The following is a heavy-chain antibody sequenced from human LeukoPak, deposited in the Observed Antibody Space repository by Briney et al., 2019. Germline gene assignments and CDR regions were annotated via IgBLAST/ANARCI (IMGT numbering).Heavy chain of an antibody. V-gene: IGHV4-39*01. Sequence: SETLSLTCTVSGGSISSSSYYWGWIRQPPGKGLEWIGSIYYSGSTYYNPSLKSRVTISVDTSKNQFSLKLSSVTAADTAVYYCARSMVRGAPFDYWGQGTLVTVSS. CDR1: GGSISSSSYY. CDR3: ARSMVRGAPFDY. CDR2: IYYSGST. J-gene: IGHJ4*02. D-gene: IGHD3-10*01.